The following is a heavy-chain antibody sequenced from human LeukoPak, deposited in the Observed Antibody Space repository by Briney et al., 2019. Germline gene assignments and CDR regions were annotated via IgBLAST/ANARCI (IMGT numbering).Heavy chain of an antibody. CDR2: IIPIFGTA. J-gene: IGHJ4*02. V-gene: IGHV1-69*05. CDR3: ARAAAMREYYFDY. Sequence: SVKVSCKASGGTFSSYAISWVRQTPGQGLEWMGGIIPIFGTANYAQKFQGRVTITTDESTSTAYMELSSLRSEDTAVYYCARAAAMREYYFDYWGQGTLVTVSS. D-gene: IGHD2-2*01. CDR1: GGTFSSYA.